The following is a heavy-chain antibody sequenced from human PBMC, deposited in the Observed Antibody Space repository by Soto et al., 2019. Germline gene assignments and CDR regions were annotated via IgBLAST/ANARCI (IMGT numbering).Heavy chain of an antibody. CDR3: ARDHGGSYQADSFDP. D-gene: IGHD1-26*01. CDR1: GYTFTTYG. J-gene: IGHJ5*02. CDR2: VSPYDGDT. V-gene: IGHV1-18*01. Sequence: QVQLVQSGVEVKKPGASVKVSRKASGYTFTTYGISWVRQAPGQGLEWVGWVSPYDGDTNYADALQGRVTMTTDTSTTTAYMELRSLRSDDTAMYYCARDHGGSYQADSFDPWGQGTLVIASS.